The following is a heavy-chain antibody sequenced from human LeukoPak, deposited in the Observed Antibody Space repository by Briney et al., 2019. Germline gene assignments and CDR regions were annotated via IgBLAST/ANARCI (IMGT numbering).Heavy chain of an antibody. CDR1: GYTFTGYY. V-gene: IGHV1-2*02. CDR2: INPNSGGT. D-gene: IGHD1-26*01. CDR3: ARGTRAPWVADDAFDI. J-gene: IGHJ3*02. Sequence: ASVKVSCKASGYTFTGYYMHWVRQAPGQGLEWMGWINPNSGGTNYAQKFQGRVTMTRDTSISTAYMELSRLRSDDTAVYYCARGTRAPWVADDAFDIWGQGTMVTVSS.